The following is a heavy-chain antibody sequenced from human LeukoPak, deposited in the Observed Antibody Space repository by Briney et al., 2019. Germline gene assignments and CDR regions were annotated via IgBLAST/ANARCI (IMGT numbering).Heavy chain of an antibody. D-gene: IGHD6-19*01. J-gene: IGHJ4*02. CDR1: GFTLSSYW. CDR2: ISVSGGST. V-gene: IGHV3-23*01. Sequence: PGGSLRLSCAASGFTLSSYWMHWVRQAPGKGLEWVAGISVSGGSTFYADSVKSRFTISRDNSKNTLYLQMNSLRAEDTAVYYCAKSDRYSSGWYYFDYWGQGTLVTVSS. CDR3: AKSDRYSSGWYYFDY.